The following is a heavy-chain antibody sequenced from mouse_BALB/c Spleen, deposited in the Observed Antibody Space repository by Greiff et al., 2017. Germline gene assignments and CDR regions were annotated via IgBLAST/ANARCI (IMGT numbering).Heavy chain of an antibody. CDR2: IYPGDGDT. Sequence: QVQLQQSGPELVKPGASVKISCKASGYAFSSSWMNWVKQRPGQGLEWIGRIYPGDGDTNYNGKFKGKATLTADKSSSTAYMQLSSLTSVDSAVYFCARRGGNYWGQGTTLTVSS. V-gene: IGHV1-82*01. J-gene: IGHJ2*01. CDR3: ARRGGNY. CDR1: GYAFSSSW.